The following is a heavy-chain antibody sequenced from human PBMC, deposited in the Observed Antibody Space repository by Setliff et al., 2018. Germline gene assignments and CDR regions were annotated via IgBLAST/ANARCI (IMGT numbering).Heavy chain of an antibody. V-gene: IGHV7-4-1*02. CDR2: INTNTGNP. D-gene: IGHD3-10*01. CDR3: ARASRFGTIVYRGDYYMDV. Sequence: ASVKVSCKASGYSFTTYAIGWMRQAPGQGLEWMGWINTNTGNPSNAQGFTGRFVLSLDTSVSTAYLQISGLKAEDTAVYYCARASRFGTIVYRGDYYMDVWGKGTTVTVSS. CDR1: GYSFTTYA. J-gene: IGHJ6*03.